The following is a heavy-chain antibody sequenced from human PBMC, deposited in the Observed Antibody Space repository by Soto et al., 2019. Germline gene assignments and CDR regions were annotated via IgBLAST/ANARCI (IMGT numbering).Heavy chain of an antibody. CDR3: ARGISGRSAADYFDP. Sequence: PGESLKISCKCSGYRFTTSWIAWVRQMPGKGLEWMGIIHPADSDTTYGPSFQGQVTISADMSISTAYLRWRSLKASDTAIYYCARGISGRSAADYFDPWGQGTLVTVSS. J-gene: IGHJ5*02. CDR1: GYRFTTSW. CDR2: IHPADSDT. D-gene: IGHD6-25*01. V-gene: IGHV5-51*01.